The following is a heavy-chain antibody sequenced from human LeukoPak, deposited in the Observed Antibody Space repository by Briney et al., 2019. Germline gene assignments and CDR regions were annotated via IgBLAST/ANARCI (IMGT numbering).Heavy chain of an antibody. J-gene: IGHJ4*02. CDR1: GFTFSYYY. D-gene: IGHD6-19*01. Sequence: GGSLRLSCAASGFTFSYYYMHWVRQAPGKGLEWVSVIYSGGSTYYADSVKGRFTISRDNSKNTLYLQMNSLRAEDTAVYYCARCSGWREYYFDYWGQGTLVTVSS. CDR2: IYSGGST. CDR3: ARCSGWREYYFDY. V-gene: IGHV3-66*01.